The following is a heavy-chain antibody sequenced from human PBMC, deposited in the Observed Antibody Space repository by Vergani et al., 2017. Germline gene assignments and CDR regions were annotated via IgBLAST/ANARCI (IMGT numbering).Heavy chain of an antibody. Sequence: VQLVESGGGLIQPGGSLRLSCAASGYTFTGYYMHWVRQAPGQGLEWMGWINPNSGGTNYAQKFQGRVTMTRDTSISTAYMGLSRLRSDDTAVYYCARDAGYYDFWSGYYTGGADNWFYPWGQGTLVTVSS. CDR2: INPNSGGT. CDR3: ARDAGYYDFWSGYYTGGADNWFYP. V-gene: IGHV1-2*02. CDR1: GYTFTGYY. D-gene: IGHD3-3*01. J-gene: IGHJ5*02.